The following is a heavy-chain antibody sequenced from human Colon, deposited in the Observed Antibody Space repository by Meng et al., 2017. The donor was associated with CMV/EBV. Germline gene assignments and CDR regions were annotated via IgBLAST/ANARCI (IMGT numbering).Heavy chain of an antibody. J-gene: IGHJ4*02. CDR3: TRDQDTKHFDY. D-gene: IGHD2-8*01. CDR2: INSDSTYI. CDR1: GFTFNTYN. Sequence: GEFLKISCAASGFTFNTYNMNWVRQAPGKGLEWVASINSDSTYIYYAESLQGRFTISRDNAKNSLYLQMNSLRVEDTAVYYCTRDQDTKHFDYWGQGTLVTVSS. V-gene: IGHV3-21*06.